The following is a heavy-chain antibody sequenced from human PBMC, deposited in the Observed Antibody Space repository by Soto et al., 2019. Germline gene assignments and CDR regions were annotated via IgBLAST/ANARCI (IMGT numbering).Heavy chain of an antibody. Sequence: PGGSLRLSCAASGFTFSSYAMSWVRQTPGKGLQWVSGISGGGSTYYAGSVKGRFTISRDNSKNTLDLQINSLSAEDTAVYYCAKQAGYTSDPFDYWGQGTLVTVSS. CDR3: AKQAGYTSDPFDY. CDR2: ISGGGST. J-gene: IGHJ4*02. CDR1: GFTFSSYA. V-gene: IGHV3-23*01. D-gene: IGHD6-19*01.